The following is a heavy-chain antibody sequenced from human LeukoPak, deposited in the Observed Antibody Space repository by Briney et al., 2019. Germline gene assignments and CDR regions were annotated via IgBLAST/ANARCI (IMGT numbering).Heavy chain of an antibody. J-gene: IGHJ4*02. V-gene: IGHV3-11*04. Sequence: PGGSLRLSCAASGFTFSDYYMTWIRQTPGKGLEWVSFISSRGDPTFYADSVKGRLTMSRDNAKNSLYLQMNSLRAEDTAVYYCPRKRPNYFDSWGREPWSPSPQ. CDR3: PRKRPNYFDS. CDR2: ISSRGDPT. CDR1: GFTFSDYY.